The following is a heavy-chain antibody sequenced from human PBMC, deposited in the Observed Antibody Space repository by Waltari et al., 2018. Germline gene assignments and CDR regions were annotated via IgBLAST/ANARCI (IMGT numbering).Heavy chain of an antibody. CDR2: INPNSGGT. D-gene: IGHD6-13*01. CDR1: GYTFTGYY. J-gene: IGHJ4*02. CDR3: ARVSESSSWYSTFDY. V-gene: IGHV1-2*06. Sequence: QVQLVQSGAEVKKPGASVKVSCKASGYTFTGYYMHWVRQAPGQGLEWMGRINPNSGGTNYAQKFQGRVTMTRDTSISTAYMELSRLRSDDTAVYYCARVSESSSWYSTFDYWGQGTLVTVSS.